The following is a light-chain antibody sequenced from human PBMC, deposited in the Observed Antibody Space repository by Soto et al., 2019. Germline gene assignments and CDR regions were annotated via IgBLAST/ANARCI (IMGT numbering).Light chain of an antibody. CDR1: SSDVGGYNY. CDR3: SSYTSSSTLV. CDR2: DVS. V-gene: IGLV2-14*01. Sequence: QSALPLPASVSGSRGQSITISCTGTSSDVGGYNYVSWYQQHPGKAPKLMIYDVSNRPSGVSNRFSGSKSGNTASLTISGLQAEDEADYYCSSYTSSSTLVFGGGTKLTVL. J-gene: IGLJ2*01.